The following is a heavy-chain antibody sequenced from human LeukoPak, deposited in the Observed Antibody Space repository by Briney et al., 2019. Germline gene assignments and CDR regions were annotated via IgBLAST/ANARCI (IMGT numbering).Heavy chain of an antibody. J-gene: IGHJ4*02. Sequence: PGGSLRLSCAASGFTFSSYAMSWVRQAPGKGLEWVSAISGSGGSTYYADSVKGRFTISRDNSKNTLYLQMNSLRAEDTAVYYCAKDSYYYDSSGAVFDYWGQGTLVTVSS. D-gene: IGHD3-22*01. CDR1: GFTFSSYA. CDR2: ISGSGGST. CDR3: AKDSYYYDSSGAVFDY. V-gene: IGHV3-23*01.